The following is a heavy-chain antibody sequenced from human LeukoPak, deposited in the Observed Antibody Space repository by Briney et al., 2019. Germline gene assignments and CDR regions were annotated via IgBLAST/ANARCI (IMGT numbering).Heavy chain of an antibody. CDR2: ISGSGYNT. J-gene: IGHJ4*02. D-gene: IGHD6-6*01. CDR3: ARDKYSSSSYYFDY. Sequence: GGSLRLSCAASGFTFSTYAMNWVRQAPGKGLEWVSTISGSGYNTFYADSVKGRFTISRDNSKDTLYLQMNSLRAEDTAVYYCARDKYSSSSYYFDYWGQGTLVTVSS. CDR1: GFTFSTYA. V-gene: IGHV3-23*01.